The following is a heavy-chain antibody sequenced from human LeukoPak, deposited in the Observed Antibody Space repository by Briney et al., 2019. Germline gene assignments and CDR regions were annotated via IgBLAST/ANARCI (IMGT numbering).Heavy chain of an antibody. CDR3: ARDGACEGATFDPDY. CDR2: VNPSGGST. J-gene: IGHJ4*02. Sequence: ASVRASCKASGYTFTSYYMHWVRQAPGQGLEWMGIVNPSGGSTSYAQKFQGRVTMTRDTSTSTFYMELSSLRSEDTAVYYCARDGACEGATFDPDYWGQGTLVTVSS. V-gene: IGHV1-46*01. D-gene: IGHD1-26*01. CDR1: GYTFTSYY.